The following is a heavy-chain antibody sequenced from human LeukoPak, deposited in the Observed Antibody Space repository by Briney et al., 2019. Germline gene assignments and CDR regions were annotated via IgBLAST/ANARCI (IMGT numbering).Heavy chain of an antibody. CDR1: GGSISSHY. CDR2: IYYSGTT. Sequence: ETLSLTCTVSGGSISSHYWSWIRQPPGKGLEWIGYIYYSGTTNYNPSLKSRVTISVDTSKNQFSLKLSSVTAADTAVYYCARGVYIAAAQYGYWGQGTLVTVSS. CDR3: ARGVYIAAAQYGY. D-gene: IGHD6-13*01. V-gene: IGHV4-59*11. J-gene: IGHJ4*02.